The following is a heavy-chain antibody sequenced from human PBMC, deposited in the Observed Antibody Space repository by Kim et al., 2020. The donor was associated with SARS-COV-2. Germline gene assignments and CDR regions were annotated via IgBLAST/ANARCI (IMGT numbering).Heavy chain of an antibody. D-gene: IGHD6-13*01. CDR2: VNNGDDP. V-gene: IGHV3-23*01. J-gene: IGHJ4*01. CDR1: GLTFGNFA. CDR3: STDHPNNSWPTFHSWDY. Sequence: GGSLRLSCAASGLTFGNFAMSWVRQTPGKGLEWVASVNNGDDPTYADAVKRGFTIFSDNSYNNTYLQQVSLRTEDTAPDYYSTDHPNNSWPTFHSWDY.